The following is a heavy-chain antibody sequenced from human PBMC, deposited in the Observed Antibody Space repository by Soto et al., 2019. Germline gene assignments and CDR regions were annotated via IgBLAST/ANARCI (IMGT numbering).Heavy chain of an antibody. J-gene: IGHJ6*04. V-gene: IGHV3-74*01. CDR1: GFTLSGRS. CDR3: AKGCFGPDV. CDR2: IDNAGTDS. Sequence: EVQLVESGGGLVQPGGSLRLSCAASGFTLSGRSMHWVRQAPGKGLVWVSGIDNAGTDSTYADYVKSPLTSSKDNAKNMLYLQMNSLRVEDTAVYYCAKGCFGPDVWGKGNTVTVSS. D-gene: IGHD3-10*01.